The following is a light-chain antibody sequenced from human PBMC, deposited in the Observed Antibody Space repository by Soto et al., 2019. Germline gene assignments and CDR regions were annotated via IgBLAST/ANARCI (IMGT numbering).Light chain of an antibody. J-gene: IGLJ1*01. CDR3: SSYTSSSTDV. CDR2: EVS. Sequence: QSALTQPASVSGSPGRSITISCTGTSSDVGGYNYVSWYQQHPGKAPKLMIYEVSNRPSGVSNRFSGSKSGNTASLTISGLQAEDEADYYCSSYTSSSTDVFGTGTKVTV. CDR1: SSDVGGYNY. V-gene: IGLV2-14*01.